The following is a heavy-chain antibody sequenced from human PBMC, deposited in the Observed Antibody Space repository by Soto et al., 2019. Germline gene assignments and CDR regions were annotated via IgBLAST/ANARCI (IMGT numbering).Heavy chain of an antibody. CDR2: IYPGDSDT. D-gene: IGHD2-15*01. Sequence: GESLKISCKGSGYSFSRYWIGWVRQMPGKGLEWMGIIYPGDSDTRYSPSFQGQVTISADKSISTAYLQWSSLKASDTAMYYCAGIRGGSGIGGYYYYYGMDVWGQGTTVTVSS. CDR3: AGIRGGSGIGGYYYYYGMDV. CDR1: GYSFSRYW. V-gene: IGHV5-51*01. J-gene: IGHJ6*02.